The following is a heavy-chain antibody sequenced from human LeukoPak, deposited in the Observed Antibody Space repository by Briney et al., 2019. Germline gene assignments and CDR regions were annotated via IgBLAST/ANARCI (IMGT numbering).Heavy chain of an antibody. J-gene: IGHJ3*02. CDR1: GGSISSYY. V-gene: IGHV4-59*08. CDR3: ARQGYDILTGYIDAFDI. Sequence: PLETLSLTCTVSGGSISSYYWSWIRQPPGKGLGWIGYISYSGSTNYNPSLKSRVTISIDTSKNQFSLKLRSVTAADTAIYYCARQGYDILTGYIDAFDIWGQGTMVTVSS. CDR2: ISYSGST. D-gene: IGHD3-9*01.